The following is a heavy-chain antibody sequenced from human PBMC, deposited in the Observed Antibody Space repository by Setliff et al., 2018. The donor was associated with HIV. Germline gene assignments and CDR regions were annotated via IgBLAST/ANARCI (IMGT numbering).Heavy chain of an antibody. J-gene: IGHJ4*02. Sequence: PSETLSLTCTVSGGSISNSDFYWGWIRQSPGKGLEWIGSIYYRGATYYNPTLQSRVTISADTSKNQFSLKLTSVTAADTAMYYCAAFLVSPVTTQDYWGQGTPVTVSS. CDR3: AAFLVSPVTTQDY. CDR1: GGSISNSDFY. D-gene: IGHD4-17*01. CDR2: IYYRGAT. V-gene: IGHV4-39*01.